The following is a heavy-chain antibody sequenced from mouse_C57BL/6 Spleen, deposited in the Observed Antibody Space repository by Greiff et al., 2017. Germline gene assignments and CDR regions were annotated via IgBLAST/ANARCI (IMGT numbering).Heavy chain of an antibody. CDR2: IYPGSGNT. D-gene: IGHD4-1*01. V-gene: IGHV1-76*01. Sequence: VQLQQSGAELVRPGASVKLSCKASGYTFTDYYINWVKQRPGQGLEWIARIYPGSGNTYYNEKFKGKATLTAEKSSSTAYMQLSSLTSEDSAVYFCARDWGDYFDYWGQGTTLTVSS. CDR3: ARDWGDYFDY. CDR1: GYTFTDYY. J-gene: IGHJ2*01.